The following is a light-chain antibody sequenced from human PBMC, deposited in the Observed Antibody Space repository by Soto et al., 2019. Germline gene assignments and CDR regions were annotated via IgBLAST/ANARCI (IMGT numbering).Light chain of an antibody. CDR2: ENN. Sequence: QSVLTQPPSVSAAPGQTVTISCSGSSSNIGNNYVSWYQQLPGTSPKLLIYENNKRPSGIPDRFSGSKSGTSATLGITGLQTGDEADYYCGTWDGTYWVFGGGTKVTVL. V-gene: IGLV1-51*02. CDR1: SSNIGNNY. J-gene: IGLJ3*02. CDR3: GTWDGTYWV.